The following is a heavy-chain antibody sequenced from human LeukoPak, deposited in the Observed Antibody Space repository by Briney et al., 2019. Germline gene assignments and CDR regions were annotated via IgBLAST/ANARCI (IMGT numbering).Heavy chain of an antibody. J-gene: IGHJ6*02. V-gene: IGHV1-69*04. CDR1: GGTFSSYA. CDR3: AREGVVPRGPYGMDV. Sequence: ASVKVSCKASGGTFSSYAISWVRQAPGQGLEWMGRIIPILGIANCAQKFQGRVTITADKSTSTAYMELSSLRSEDTAVYYCAREGVVPRGPYGMDVWGQGTTVTVSS. CDR2: IIPILGIA. D-gene: IGHD3-22*01.